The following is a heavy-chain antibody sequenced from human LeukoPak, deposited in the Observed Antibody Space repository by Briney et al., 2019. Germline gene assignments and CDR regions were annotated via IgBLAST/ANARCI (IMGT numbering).Heavy chain of an antibody. D-gene: IGHD3-10*01. CDR1: GGSISSGGYY. Sequence: SETPSLTCTVSGGSISSGGYYWSWIRQHPGKDLEWIGYIYYSGSTYYNPSLKSRVTISVDTSKNQFSLKLSSVTAADTAVYYCARDQRRITMVRGGANAFDIWGQGTMVTVSS. V-gene: IGHV4-31*03. CDR2: IYYSGST. J-gene: IGHJ3*02. CDR3: ARDQRRITMVRGGANAFDI.